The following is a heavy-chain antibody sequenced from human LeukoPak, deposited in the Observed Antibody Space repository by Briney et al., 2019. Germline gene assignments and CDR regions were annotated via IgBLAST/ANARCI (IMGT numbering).Heavy chain of an antibody. CDR1: GFTLSSYA. CDR2: IRSSGIST. D-gene: IGHD3-10*01. Sequence: PGGSLRLSCAASGFTLSSYAMSWVRPAPGKGLEWVSGIRSSGISTYYADSVKGRFTISRDDSKNTLYLQMNSLRAEDTAVYYCAKDRDRASMDVWGKGTTVTVSS. V-gene: IGHV3-23*01. J-gene: IGHJ6*03. CDR3: AKDRDRASMDV.